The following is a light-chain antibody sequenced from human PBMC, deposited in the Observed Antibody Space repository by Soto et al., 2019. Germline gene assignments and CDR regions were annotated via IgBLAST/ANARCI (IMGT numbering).Light chain of an antibody. CDR2: DAS. J-gene: IGKJ4*01. Sequence: AIQLTQSPSSLSASVGDIVTITCRASQGISSALAWYQQKPGKAPKLLIYDASSLESGVPSRISGRGSGTDFTLTISSLQPEDFATYYCQQFNSYPHTFGGGLNVEIK. CDR1: QGISSA. V-gene: IGKV1-13*02. CDR3: QQFNSYPHT.